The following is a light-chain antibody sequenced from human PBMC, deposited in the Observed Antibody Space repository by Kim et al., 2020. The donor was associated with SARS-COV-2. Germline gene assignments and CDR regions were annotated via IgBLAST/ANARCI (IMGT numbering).Light chain of an antibody. V-gene: IGKV3-11*01. CDR1: QSGRNY. CDR3: HQRNIWPLT. Sequence: LSPGESATLTCRASQSGRNYLAWYQQKPGQAPRLLIYETSNRATGIPARFSGSGSGTDFTLTISSLEPEDFAVYYCHQRNIWPLTFGGGTKVDIK. J-gene: IGKJ4*01. CDR2: ETS.